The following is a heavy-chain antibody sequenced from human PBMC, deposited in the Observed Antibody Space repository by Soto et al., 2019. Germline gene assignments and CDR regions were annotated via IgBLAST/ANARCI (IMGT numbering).Heavy chain of an antibody. V-gene: IGHV1-8*01. J-gene: IGHJ6*03. Sequence: GASVKASCKASGYTFTSYDINWVRQATGQGLEWMGWMNPNSGNTGYAQKFQGRVTMTRNTSISTAYMELSSLRSEDTAVYYCARFARDYYYYYIDVWGQGTTVTGSS. CDR3: ARFARDYYYYYIDV. CDR2: MNPNSGNT. CDR1: GYTFTSYD.